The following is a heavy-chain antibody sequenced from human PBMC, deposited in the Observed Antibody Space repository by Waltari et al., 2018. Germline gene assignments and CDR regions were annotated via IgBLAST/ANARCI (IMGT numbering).Heavy chain of an antibody. D-gene: IGHD5-18*01. CDR1: GGSISSYY. CDR3: ARETARSDWFDP. V-gene: IGHV4-4*07. J-gene: IGHJ5*02. Sequence: QVQLQESGPGLVKPSETLSLTCTVSGGSISSYYWRWIRQPAGKGLEWIVRIYTSGSTNYIPSLKSRVTMSVDTSKNQFSLKLSSVTAADTAVYYCARETARSDWFDPWGQGTLVTVSS. CDR2: IYTSGST.